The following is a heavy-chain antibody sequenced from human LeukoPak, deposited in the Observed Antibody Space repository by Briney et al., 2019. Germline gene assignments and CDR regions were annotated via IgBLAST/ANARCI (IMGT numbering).Heavy chain of an antibody. D-gene: IGHD3-22*01. CDR2: ISGSGGST. V-gene: IGHV3-23*01. J-gene: IGHJ4*02. CDR3: AKDPRGWLSTPDY. CDR1: GFTFSSYA. Sequence: GGSLRLSCAASGFTFSSYAISWVRQAPGKGLEWVSAISGSGGSTYYADAVKGRFTISRDNSKNTVYLQMNSLRADDTAVYYCAKDPRGWLSTPDYWGQGTLVTVSS.